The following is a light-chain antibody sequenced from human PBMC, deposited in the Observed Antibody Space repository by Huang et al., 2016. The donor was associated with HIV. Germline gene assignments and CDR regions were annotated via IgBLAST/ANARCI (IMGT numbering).Light chain of an antibody. CDR3: QQYYSSPQT. J-gene: IGKJ1*01. CDR2: WAY. Sequence: DIIMTQSPDSLAVSLGARATLNCRSSQSVYSSSTSKDYMAWFQQKPGQPPRLLLFWAYTREAGVPDRFSGSGSGTHFTLTIANLEAEDAAIYYCQQYYSSPQTFGQGTRVEVK. CDR1: QSVYSSSTSKDY. V-gene: IGKV4-1*01.